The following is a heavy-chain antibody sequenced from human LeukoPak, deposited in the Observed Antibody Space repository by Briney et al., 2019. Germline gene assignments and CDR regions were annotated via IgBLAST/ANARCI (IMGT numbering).Heavy chain of an antibody. CDR1: GYTFTKHY. Sequence: GASVKVSCKASGYTFTKHYMHWVRQAPGQGLEWMGWISAYNGNTNYAQKLQGRVTMTTDTSTSTAYMELRSLRSDDTAVYYCARGAYSSSWGGYYYMDVWGKGTTVTISS. D-gene: IGHD6-13*01. J-gene: IGHJ6*03. CDR3: ARGAYSSSWGGYYYMDV. V-gene: IGHV1-18*04. CDR2: ISAYNGNT.